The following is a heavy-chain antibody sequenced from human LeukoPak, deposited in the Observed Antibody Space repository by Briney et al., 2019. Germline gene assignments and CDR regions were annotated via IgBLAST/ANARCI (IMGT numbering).Heavy chain of an antibody. CDR2: INPKSGGT. CDR3: ARDHCSANSCYEDYYNGLDV. J-gene: IGHJ6*02. D-gene: IGHD2-2*01. Sequence: ASVKVSCKASGYTFTAYYLQWVRLAPGQGLEWMGWINPKSGGTEYAQGFQGRVTMTRDASISTAYMELSRLRSDDTAVYYCARDHCSANSCYEDYYNGLDVWGQGTTVTVSS. CDR1: GYTFTAYY. V-gene: IGHV1-2*02.